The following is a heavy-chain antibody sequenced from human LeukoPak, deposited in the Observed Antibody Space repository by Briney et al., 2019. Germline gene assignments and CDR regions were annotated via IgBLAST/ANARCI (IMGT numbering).Heavy chain of an antibody. CDR2: ISDSGGST. CDR1: GYTFSTYA. CDR3: AKDGAAAEHQN. V-gene: IGHV3-23*01. Sequence: PGGSLRLSCAASGYTFSTYAMSWVRQAPGKGLEWVSKISDSGGSTWYADAVKGRFTISRDTSKHTLYLQVNSLRAEDTATYFFAKDGAAAEHQNWRQGTLVTVSS. D-gene: IGHD6-13*01. J-gene: IGHJ4*02.